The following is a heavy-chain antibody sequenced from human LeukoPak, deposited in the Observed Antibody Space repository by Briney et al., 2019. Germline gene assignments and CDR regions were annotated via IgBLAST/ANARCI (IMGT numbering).Heavy chain of an antibody. CDR2: IYYSGST. J-gene: IGHJ5*02. D-gene: IGHD4-11*01. Sequence: PSETLSLTCTVSGDSVSSSSHYWGWIRQPPGKGLEWIGRIYYSGSTYYNPSLKSRVTMSVDTSKNQFSLRLSSVTAADTAVYYCARDRPVTGANWFDPWGQGALVTVSS. V-gene: IGHV4-39*02. CDR3: ARDRPVTGANWFDP. CDR1: GDSVSSSSHY.